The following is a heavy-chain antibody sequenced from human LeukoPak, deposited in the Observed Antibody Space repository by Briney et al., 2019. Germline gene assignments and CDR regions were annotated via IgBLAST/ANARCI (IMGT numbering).Heavy chain of an antibody. CDR3: ARGRYSSPPHYYYYYMDV. D-gene: IGHD5-18*01. CDR1: GVSMSSSPYY. CDR2: IYYSGST. J-gene: IGHJ6*03. Sequence: SETLSLTCTASGVSMSSSPYYWGWIRQPPGKGLEWIGSIYYSGSTYYNPSLKSRVTISVDTSKNQFSLKLSSVTAADTAVYYCARGRYSSPPHYYYYYMDVWGKGTTVTVSS. V-gene: IGHV4-39*07.